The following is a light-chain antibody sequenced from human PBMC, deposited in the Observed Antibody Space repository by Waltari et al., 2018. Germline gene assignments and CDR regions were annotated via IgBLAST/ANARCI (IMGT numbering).Light chain of an antibody. CDR1: HSISSH. CDR2: GAS. V-gene: IGKV3-15*01. J-gene: IGKJ4*01. CDR3: QQYDRWPLT. Sequence: EIVMTQPPATLSVSPGETATLSCRASHSISSHLAWYQQKPGQAPRLLIYGASTWATGIPARFGGSGSGTEFTLTISSLQSEDFAVYYCQQYDRWPLTFGGGTKVEIK.